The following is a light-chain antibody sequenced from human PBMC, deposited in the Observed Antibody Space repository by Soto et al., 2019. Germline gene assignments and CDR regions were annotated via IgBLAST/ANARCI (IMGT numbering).Light chain of an antibody. CDR2: GAS. V-gene: IGKV3-15*01. CDR1: QSLGSN. Sequence: IVMTQSPATLSLSPGERATLSCRASQSLGSNLGWYQQKPGQAPRLLIYGASTRATAIPARFSGSGSGTEFTLTIASLQSEYFAVYYCQHYADWTLTFGGGTKVEIK. J-gene: IGKJ4*01. CDR3: QHYADWTLT.